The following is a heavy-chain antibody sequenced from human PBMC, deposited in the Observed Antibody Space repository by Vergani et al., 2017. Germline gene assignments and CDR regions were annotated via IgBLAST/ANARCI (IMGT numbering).Heavy chain of an antibody. CDR2: IYYSGST. V-gene: IGHV4-59*01. CDR3: ASYQGFYYYYMDV. J-gene: IGHJ6*03. D-gene: IGHD3-16*02. CDR1: GGSISSYY. Sequence: QLQLQESGPGLVKPSETLSLTCTVSGGSISSYYWSWIRQPPGKGLEWIGYIYYSGSTNYNPSLKSRVTISVDTSKNQFSLKLSSVTAADTAVYYCASYQGFYYYYMDVWGKGTTVTVSS.